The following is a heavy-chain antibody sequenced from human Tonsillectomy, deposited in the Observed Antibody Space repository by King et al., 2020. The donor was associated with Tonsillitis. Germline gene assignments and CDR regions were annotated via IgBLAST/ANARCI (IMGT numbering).Heavy chain of an antibody. CDR1: GFTFDEYT. V-gene: IGHV3-43*01. CDR2: ISWDGGTT. CDR3: AKVPGALRLFDAFDI. Sequence: QLVQSGGVVVQPGGSLRLSCAASGFTFDEYTMHWVRQAPGKGLEWVSLISWDGGTTYYADSVKDRFAISRDNSKKSLYLQMSALRTEDTALYYCAKVPGALRLFDAFDIWGRGTMVTVSS. D-gene: IGHD3-3*02. J-gene: IGHJ3*02.